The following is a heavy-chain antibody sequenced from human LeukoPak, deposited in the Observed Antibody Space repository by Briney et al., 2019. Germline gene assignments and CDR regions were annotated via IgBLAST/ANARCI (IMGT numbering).Heavy chain of an antibody. D-gene: IGHD5-12*01. CDR2: IYNSANT. CDR1: GDSISSSSYC. Sequence: SETVSLTCTVSGDSISSSSYCWDWIRQPPGKGLEWIGIIYNSANTHYNPSLKTRITMSVDTSKNQFSLKLNSVTAADTGIYYCARHSRSAYTGYENAFDIWGQGTMVTVSS. V-gene: IGHV4-39*01. J-gene: IGHJ3*02. CDR3: ARHSRSAYTGYENAFDI.